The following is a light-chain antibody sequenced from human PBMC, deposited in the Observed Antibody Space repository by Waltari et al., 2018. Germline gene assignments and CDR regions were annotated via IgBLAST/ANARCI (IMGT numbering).Light chain of an antibody. CDR1: NIGSKN. V-gene: IGLV3-9*01. Sequence: SYELTQPLSVSVALGQTARITCGGNNIGSKNVHWYQQKPGQAAGLVIYRDSNRPSGIPERFSGSNSGNTATLTISRAQAGDEADYYCQVWDSSTGVFGGGTKLTVL. CDR3: QVWDSSTGV. J-gene: IGLJ3*02. CDR2: RDS.